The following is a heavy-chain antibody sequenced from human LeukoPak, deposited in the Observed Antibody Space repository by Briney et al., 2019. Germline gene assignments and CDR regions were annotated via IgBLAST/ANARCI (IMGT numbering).Heavy chain of an antibody. V-gene: IGHV4-34*08. CDR2: INHSGST. CDR3: AINPLYYYDSSGSTIFDY. J-gene: IGHJ4*02. Sequence: GSLRLSCAASGFTFSSYAMSWIRQPPGKGLEWIGEINHSGSTNYNPSLKSRVTISVDTSKNQFSLKLSSVTAADTAVYYCAINPLYYYDSSGSTIFDYWGQGTLVTVSS. CDR1: GFTFSSYA. D-gene: IGHD3-22*01.